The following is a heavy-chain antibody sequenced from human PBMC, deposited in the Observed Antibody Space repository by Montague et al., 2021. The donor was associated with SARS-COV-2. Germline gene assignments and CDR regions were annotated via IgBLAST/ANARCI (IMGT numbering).Heavy chain of an antibody. D-gene: IGHD3-3*01. Sequence: SLRLSCAASGFTFSSYSMNWVRQAPGKGLEWVSSISSSSSYIYYXDSVKGRFTISGDNAKNSLYLQMNSLRAEDTAVYYCARGVEWLLFNVFDYWGPGTLVTVSS. CDR3: ARGVEWLLFNVFDY. CDR1: GFTFSSYS. V-gene: IGHV3-21*01. J-gene: IGHJ4*02. CDR2: ISSSSSYI.